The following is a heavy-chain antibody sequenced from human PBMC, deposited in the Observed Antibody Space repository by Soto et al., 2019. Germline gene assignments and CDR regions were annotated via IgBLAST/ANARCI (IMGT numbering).Heavy chain of an antibody. Sequence: PGGSLRLSCAASGFTFSSYSMNWVRQAPGKGLEWVSSISSSSSYIYYADSVKGRFTISRDNAKNSLYLQMNSLRAEDTAVYYCARDGKYNWNYEECDAFDIWGQGTMVTVSS. CDR1: GFTFSSYS. V-gene: IGHV3-21*01. CDR2: ISSSSSYI. J-gene: IGHJ3*02. D-gene: IGHD1-7*01. CDR3: ARDGKYNWNYEECDAFDI.